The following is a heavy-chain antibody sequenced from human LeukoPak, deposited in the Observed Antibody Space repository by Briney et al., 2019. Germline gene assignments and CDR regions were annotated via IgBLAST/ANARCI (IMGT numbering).Heavy chain of an antibody. J-gene: IGHJ4*02. V-gene: IGHV4-31*03. CDR3: AAMVRGVIISYFDY. CDR1: GGSISSGGYY. D-gene: IGHD3-10*01. Sequence: PSQTLSLTCTVSGGSISSGGYYWSWNRQHPGKGLEWIGYIYYSGSTYYNPSLKSRVTISVDTSKNQFSLKLSSVTAADTAVYYCAAMVRGVIISYFDYWGQGTLVTVSS. CDR2: IYYSGST.